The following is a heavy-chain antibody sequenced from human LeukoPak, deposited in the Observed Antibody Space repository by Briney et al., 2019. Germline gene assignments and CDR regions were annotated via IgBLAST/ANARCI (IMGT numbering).Heavy chain of an antibody. J-gene: IGHJ4*02. CDR2: IYYSGST. CDR1: GGSISSSSYY. Sequence: SETLSLTCTVSGGSISSSSYYWGWVRQPPGKGLEWIGSIYYSGSTYYNPSLKSQVSISIDTSKNQFSLRLTSVTAADTAVYYCARQTGSGLFILPGGQGTLVTVSS. V-gene: IGHV4-39*01. CDR3: ARQTGSGLFILP. D-gene: IGHD3/OR15-3a*01.